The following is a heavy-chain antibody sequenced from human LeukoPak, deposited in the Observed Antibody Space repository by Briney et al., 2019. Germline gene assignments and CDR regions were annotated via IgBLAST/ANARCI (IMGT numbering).Heavy chain of an antibody. D-gene: IGHD6-19*01. CDR1: GFTFSSYG. V-gene: IGHV3-30*03. Sequence: GGSLRLSCAASGFTFSSYGMHWVRQAPGKGLEWVAVISYDGSNKYYADSVKGRFTISRDNSKNTVYLQMNSLRAEDTAVYYCASSGDLAVAGIDYWGQGTLVTVSS. CDR2: ISYDGSNK. J-gene: IGHJ4*02. CDR3: ASSGDLAVAGIDY.